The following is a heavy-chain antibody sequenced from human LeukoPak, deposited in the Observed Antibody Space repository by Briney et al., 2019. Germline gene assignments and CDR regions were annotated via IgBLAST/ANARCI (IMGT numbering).Heavy chain of an antibody. Sequence: GGSLRLSYAASGFAFSDYYMSWLRQAPGKGLEWVSYISSSGSTIYYADSVKGRFTISRDNAKNSLVLQMNSLRVEDTAVYYCARDWRASPRNDYWGQGTLVTVSS. CDR3: ARDWRASPRNDY. CDR1: GFAFSDYY. V-gene: IGHV3-11*04. J-gene: IGHJ4*02. CDR2: ISSSGSTI.